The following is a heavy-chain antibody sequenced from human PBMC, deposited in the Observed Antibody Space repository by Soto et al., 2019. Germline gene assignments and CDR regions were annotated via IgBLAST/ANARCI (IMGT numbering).Heavy chain of an antibody. CDR3: ARDSPVDCSGGSCYSSAFDY. V-gene: IGHV4-59*01. J-gene: IGHJ4*02. D-gene: IGHD2-15*01. CDR1: GGSISSYY. Sequence: PSETLSLTCTVSGGSISSYYWSWIRQPPGKGLEWIGYIYYSGSTNYNPSLKSRVTISVDTSKNQFSLKLGSVTAADTAVYYCARDSPVDCSGGSCYSSAFDYWGQGTLVTVSS. CDR2: IYYSGST.